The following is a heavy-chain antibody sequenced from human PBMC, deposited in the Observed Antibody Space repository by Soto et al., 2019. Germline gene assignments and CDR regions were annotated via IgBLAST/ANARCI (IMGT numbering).Heavy chain of an antibody. V-gene: IGHV4-30-4*01. CDR1: GGSISSGDYY. Sequence: QVQLQESGPGLVKPSQTLSLTCTVSGGSISSGDYYWSWIRQPPGQGLEWIGYIYYRGSTYDNPSITSRVTISVDTSKNQFSLKLSSVTAADTAVYYCARDYDILTARGYGMDVWGQGTTVTVSS. CDR2: IYYRGST. CDR3: ARDYDILTARGYGMDV. D-gene: IGHD3-9*01. J-gene: IGHJ6*02.